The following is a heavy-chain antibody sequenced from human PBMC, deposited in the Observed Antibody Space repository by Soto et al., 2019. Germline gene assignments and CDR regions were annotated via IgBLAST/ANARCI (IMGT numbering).Heavy chain of an antibody. CDR3: ARDKAAAAKGVHFDY. J-gene: IGHJ4*02. D-gene: IGHD6-13*01. CDR1: GFIFNNYG. V-gene: IGHV3-33*01. Sequence: LRLACATSGFIFNNYGMHWVRQAPGKGLEWVAVVWHDGKYKYYADSVRGRFTISRDKSNNTVFLQMDSLRAEDTAVYYCARDKAAAAKGVHFDYWGQGSLVTVSS. CDR2: VWHDGKYK.